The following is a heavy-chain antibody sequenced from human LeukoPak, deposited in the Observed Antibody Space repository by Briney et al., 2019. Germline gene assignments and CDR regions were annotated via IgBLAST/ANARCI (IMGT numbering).Heavy chain of an antibody. V-gene: IGHV1-8*01. CDR2: MNPNSGNT. J-gene: IGHJ4*02. D-gene: IGHD6-19*01. CDR1: GYTFTSYD. CDR3: ARGRGSSGWLSRAAGYYFDY. Sequence: RASVKVSCTASGYTFTSYDINWVRQATGQGLEWMGWMNPNSGNTGYAQKFQGRVTMTRNTSISTAYMELSSLRSEDTAVYYCARGRGSSGWLSRAAGYYFDYWGQGTLVTVSS.